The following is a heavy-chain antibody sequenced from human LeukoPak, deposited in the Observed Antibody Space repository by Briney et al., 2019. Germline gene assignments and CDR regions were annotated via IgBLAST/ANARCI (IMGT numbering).Heavy chain of an antibody. CDR2: INSDGSST. CDR3: ARVSGYSGLDY. V-gene: IGHV3-74*01. J-gene: IGHJ4*02. Sequence: GGSLRLSCAASGFTFSSYAMHWVRQAPGKGLVWVSRINSDGSSTSYADSVKGRFTISRDNAKNTLYLQMNSLRAEDTAVYYCARVSGYSGLDYWGQGTLVTVSS. CDR1: GFTFSSYA. D-gene: IGHD5-12*01.